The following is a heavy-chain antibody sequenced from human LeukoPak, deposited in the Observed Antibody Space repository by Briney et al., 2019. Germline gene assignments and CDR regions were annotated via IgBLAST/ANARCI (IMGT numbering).Heavy chain of an antibody. CDR3: ARDRYGDHTYFDY. Sequence: SETLSLTCAVSGGSISSGGYSWSWIRQPPGKGLEWIGYIYHSGSTYYNPSLKSRVTISVDRSKDQFSLKLNSVTAADTAVYYCARDRYGDHTYFDYWGQGTLVTVSS. D-gene: IGHD4-17*01. CDR1: GGSISSGGYS. J-gene: IGHJ4*02. CDR2: IYHSGST. V-gene: IGHV4-30-2*01.